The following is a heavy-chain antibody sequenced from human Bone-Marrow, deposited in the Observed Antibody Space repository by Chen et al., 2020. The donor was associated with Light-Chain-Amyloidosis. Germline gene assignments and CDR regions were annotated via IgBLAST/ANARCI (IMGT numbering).Heavy chain of an antibody. J-gene: IGHJ6*02. D-gene: IGHD3-16*01. CDR1: GGSISSSSYY. Sequence: QLQLQESGPGLVKPSETLSLTCTVSGGSISSSSYYWGWIRQPPGKGLEWIGSIYYSGSTYYNPSLKSRVTISVDTSKNQFSLKLSSVTAADTAVYYCASGTIMITFGGLIAYYYYYGMDVWGQGTTVTVSS. V-gene: IGHV4-39*01. CDR3: ASGTIMITFGGLIAYYYYYGMDV. CDR2: IYYSGST.